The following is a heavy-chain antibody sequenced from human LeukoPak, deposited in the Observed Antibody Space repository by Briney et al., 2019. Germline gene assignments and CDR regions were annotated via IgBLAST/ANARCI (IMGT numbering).Heavy chain of an antibody. D-gene: IGHD3-16*01. CDR2: ISGSGGST. Sequence: GGSLRLSCASSGFAFSSYAMSWARQAPGKGLEWVSSISGSGGSTYYADSVQGRFTISRDSSKNTLYLQMNSLRAEDTAVYYCAKHMGDSEYYGLDVWGQGTTVTVSS. J-gene: IGHJ6*02. CDR3: AKHMGDSEYYGLDV. CDR1: GFAFSSYA. V-gene: IGHV3-23*01.